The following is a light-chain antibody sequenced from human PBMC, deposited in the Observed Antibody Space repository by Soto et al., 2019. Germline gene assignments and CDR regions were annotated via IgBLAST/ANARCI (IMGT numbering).Light chain of an antibody. CDR1: RSVSSY. V-gene: IGKV3-11*01. Sequence: DIVLTQSPASLSLPPGDRATLSCRASRSVSSYLAWYQQKAGQAPRLLIYAASNRATGIPARFSGSGSGTDFTLTISSLQPEDFAVYYCQQRSYWLWTFGQGTKVEIK. CDR2: AAS. CDR3: QQRSYWLWT. J-gene: IGKJ1*01.